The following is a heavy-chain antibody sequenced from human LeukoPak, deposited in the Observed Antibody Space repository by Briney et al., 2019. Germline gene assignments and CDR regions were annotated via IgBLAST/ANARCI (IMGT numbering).Heavy chain of an antibody. J-gene: IGHJ4*02. CDR2: ISWNSGSI. D-gene: IGHD5-24*01. Sequence: GGSLRLSCAASGFTFDDYAMHWVRQAPGKGLEWVSGISWNSGSIGYADSVKGRFTISRDNAKNSLYLQMNSLRAEDTALYYCAKAPRGDGYTAGDSDYWGQGTLSPSPQ. CDR3: AKAPRGDGYTAGDSDY. CDR1: GFTFDDYA. V-gene: IGHV3-9*01.